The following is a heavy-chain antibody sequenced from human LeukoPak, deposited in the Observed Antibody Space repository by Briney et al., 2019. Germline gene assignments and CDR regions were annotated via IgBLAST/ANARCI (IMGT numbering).Heavy chain of an antibody. V-gene: IGHV3-21*01. CDR1: GFTFSSYS. J-gene: IGHJ4*02. D-gene: IGHD5-24*01. CDR3: ARHLTPERRDGYNCFDY. Sequence: KAGGSLRLSCAASGFTFSSYSMNWVRQAPGKGLEWVSSISNSSSYIYYADSVKGRFTISRDNAKNSLYLQMNSLRAEDTAVYYCARHLTPERRDGYNCFDYWGQGTLVTVSS. CDR2: ISNSSSYI.